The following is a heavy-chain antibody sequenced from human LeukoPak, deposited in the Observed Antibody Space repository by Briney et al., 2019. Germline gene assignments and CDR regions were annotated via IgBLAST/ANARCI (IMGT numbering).Heavy chain of an antibody. CDR1: GGSISIGDYY. J-gene: IGHJ4*02. Sequence: SETLSLTCTVSGGSISIGDYYWSWIRQPPGKGLEWIGYIYYSGSTYYNPSLKSRVTISVDTSKNQCSLKLSSVTAADTAVYYCARESANDSSGYYPVDYWGQGTLVTVSS. V-gene: IGHV4-30-4*01. CDR2: IYYSGST. CDR3: ARESANDSSGYYPVDY. D-gene: IGHD3-22*01.